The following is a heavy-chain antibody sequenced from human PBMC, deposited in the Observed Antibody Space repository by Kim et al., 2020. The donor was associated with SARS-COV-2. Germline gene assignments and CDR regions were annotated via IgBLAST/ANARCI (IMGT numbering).Heavy chain of an antibody. Sequence: ASVKVSCKASGYTFTSYAMNWVRQAPGQGLEWMGWIDTNTGNPTYAQGFTGRFVFSLDTSVSTAYLQISSLKAEDTAVYYCARAPSPFLGSSWYFDYWGQGTLVTVSS. CDR1: GYTFTSYA. J-gene: IGHJ4*02. V-gene: IGHV7-4-1*02. CDR3: ARAPSPFLGSSWYFDY. CDR2: IDTNTGNP. D-gene: IGHD6-13*01.